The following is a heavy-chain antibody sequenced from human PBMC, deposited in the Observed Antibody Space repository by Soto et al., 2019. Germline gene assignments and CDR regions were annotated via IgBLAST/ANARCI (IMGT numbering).Heavy chain of an antibody. D-gene: IGHD3-10*01. CDR3: AREWSTSGDLDY. CDR1: GFTFSSHS. CDR2: ISYDGSIK. Sequence: QVQLVESGGGVVQPGRSLRLSCAASGFTFSSHSIQWVRQAPGKGLEWVAVISYDGSIKYYADSVKGRFTISRDNSKNTAYLQMNSLRAEVTAVFYCAREWSTSGDLDYWGQGTLVIVSS. V-gene: IGHV3-30-3*01. J-gene: IGHJ4*02.